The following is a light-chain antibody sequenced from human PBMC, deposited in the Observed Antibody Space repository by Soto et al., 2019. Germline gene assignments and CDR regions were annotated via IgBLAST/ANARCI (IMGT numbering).Light chain of an antibody. V-gene: IGKV3-20*01. CDR1: QSVRSSY. CDR3: QQYGSSPHT. Sequence: EIVLTQSPGTLSLSPGERATLSCRASQSVRSSYLAWYQQKPGQAPRLLIQGASSRATGIPDRFRGRGSGTDFTLTISRLEPEDFAMYYCQQYGSSPHTFGGGTKVDIK. CDR2: GAS. J-gene: IGKJ4*01.